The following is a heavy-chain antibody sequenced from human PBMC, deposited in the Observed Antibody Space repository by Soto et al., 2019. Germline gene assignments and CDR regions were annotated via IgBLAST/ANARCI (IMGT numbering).Heavy chain of an antibody. J-gene: IGHJ6*02. CDR3: ARDRLKPMGYSKYYYYYYGMDV. CDR2: INPSSGST. Sequence: ASVKVSCKASGYTFTSYYMHWVRQAPGQGLEWMGIINPSSGSTSYAQKFQGRVTMTRDTSTSTVYMELSSLRSEDTAVYYCARDRLKPMGYSKYYYYYYGMDVWGQGTTVAVSS. V-gene: IGHV1-46*01. CDR1: GYTFTSYY. D-gene: IGHD2-21*01.